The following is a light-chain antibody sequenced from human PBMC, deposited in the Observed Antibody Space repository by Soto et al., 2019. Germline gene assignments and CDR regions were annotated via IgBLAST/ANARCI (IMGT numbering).Light chain of an antibody. V-gene: IGKV1-5*01. Sequence: DIQMTQSPYTLSASVGDRVTITCRASQSISTWLAWYQQKPGKAPKLLIYDASSLQSGVPSRFGGHGSGTDFTLTISGLQPDDFATYYCQQYNSYTTFGQGTKVDIK. J-gene: IGKJ2*01. CDR1: QSISTW. CDR2: DAS. CDR3: QQYNSYTT.